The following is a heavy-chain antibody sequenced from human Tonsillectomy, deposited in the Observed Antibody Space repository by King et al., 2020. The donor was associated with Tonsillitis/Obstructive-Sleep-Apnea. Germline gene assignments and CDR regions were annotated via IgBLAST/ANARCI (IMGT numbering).Heavy chain of an antibody. Sequence: VQLQQWGAGLLKPSETLSLTCAVYGGSFSGYYWSWIRQPPGKGLEWIGEINHSGSTNYNPSLKSRVTISVDTSKNQFSLKLSSVTAADTAVYYCARGSGYDFWSGYFRNAFDIWGQGTMVTVSS. CDR3: ARGSGYDFWSGYFRNAFDI. CDR2: INHSGST. J-gene: IGHJ3*02. V-gene: IGHV4-34*01. D-gene: IGHD3-3*01. CDR1: GGSFSGYY.